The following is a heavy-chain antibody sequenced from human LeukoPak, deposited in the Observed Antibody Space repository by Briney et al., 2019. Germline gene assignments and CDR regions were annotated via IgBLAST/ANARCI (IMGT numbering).Heavy chain of an antibody. Sequence: PSETLSLTCEVSGYSISSGYFWAWIRQSPGKGLEVIAGIFHDGRTYYNPSVQSRVTISVDTSKNQFSLKLSSVTAADTAVYYCARGALWFYYYYMDVWGKGTTVTVSS. V-gene: IGHV4-38-2*01. CDR3: ARGALWFYYYYMDV. J-gene: IGHJ6*03. D-gene: IGHD3-16*02. CDR2: IFHDGRT. CDR1: GYSISSGYF.